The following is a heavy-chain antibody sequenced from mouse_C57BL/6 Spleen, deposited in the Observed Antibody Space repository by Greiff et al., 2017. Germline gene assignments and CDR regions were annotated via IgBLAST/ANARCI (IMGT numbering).Heavy chain of an antibody. CDR3: ARSYYSSLYAMDY. CDR2: IHPNSGST. D-gene: IGHD2-5*01. J-gene: IGHJ4*01. V-gene: IGHV1-64*01. Sequence: VQLQQSGAELVKPGASVKLSCKASGYTFTSYWMHWVKQRPGQGLEWIGMIHPNSGSTNYNEKFKSKATLTVDKSSSTAYMQLSSLTSEDSAVYYCARSYYSSLYAMDYWGQGTSVTVSS. CDR1: GYTFTSYW.